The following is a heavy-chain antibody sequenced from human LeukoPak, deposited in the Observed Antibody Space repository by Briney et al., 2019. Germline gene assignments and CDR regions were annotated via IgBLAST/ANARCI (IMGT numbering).Heavy chain of an antibody. V-gene: IGHV1-18*01. J-gene: IGHJ4*02. CDR3: ARGGKQWRGGNYFDS. CDR2: ISAYNDNT. CDR1: GYTFTTYG. Sequence: ASVKVSCKTSGYTFTTYGISWVRQAPGQGLEWMGWISAYNDNTNYAQKLQGRVTMTTDTSASTVYMDLSDLRSEDTAVYYCARGGKQWRGGNYFDSWGQGTLVAVSS. D-gene: IGHD6-19*01.